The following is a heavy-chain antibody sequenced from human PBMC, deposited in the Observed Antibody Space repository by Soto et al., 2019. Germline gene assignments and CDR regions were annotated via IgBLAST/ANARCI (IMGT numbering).Heavy chain of an antibody. V-gene: IGHV3-23*01. CDR3: AKDPRIGAAGTGDY. D-gene: IGHD6-13*01. CDR2: ISGSGVST. J-gene: IGHJ4*02. Sequence: EVQLLESGGDLVQPGGSLRLSCAASGFSFSSYAMGWVRQAPGEGLAWVSTISGSGVSTYYADSVKGRFTISRDNSKNTLYLQMNSLRAEDTALYYCAKDPRIGAAGTGDYWGQGTLVTVSS. CDR1: GFSFSSYA.